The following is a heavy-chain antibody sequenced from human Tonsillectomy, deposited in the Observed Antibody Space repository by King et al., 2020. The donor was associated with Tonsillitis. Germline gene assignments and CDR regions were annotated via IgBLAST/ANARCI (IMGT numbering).Heavy chain of an antibody. V-gene: IGHV4-31*03. D-gene: IGHD1/OR15-1a*01. Sequence: VQLQESGPGLVKPSQTLSLTCTVSGGSVSSSGYYWSWILQHPGKGLEWIGYIYYSGSTYYNPSLKSRLTISVDTSKNQFSLRLTSVTAADTAVYYCARVGGNNKFDYWGQGTLVTVSS. CDR3: ARVGGNNKFDY. CDR2: IYYSGST. CDR1: GGSVSSSGYY. J-gene: IGHJ4*02.